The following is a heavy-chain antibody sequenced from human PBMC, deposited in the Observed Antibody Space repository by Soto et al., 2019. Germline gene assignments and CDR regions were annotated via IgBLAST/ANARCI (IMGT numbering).Heavy chain of an antibody. CDR1: GFTFSGYA. Sequence: GSLRLSCAASGFTFSGYAMNWVRQAPGKGLEWVSSISGSGSSTNYADSVKGRFTIARDNSKNTLYVQMNSLRVEDTAVYYCARGRGSYSFDYWGQGTLVTVSS. J-gene: IGHJ4*02. V-gene: IGHV3-23*01. CDR2: ISGSGSST. D-gene: IGHD1-26*01. CDR3: ARGRGSYSFDY.